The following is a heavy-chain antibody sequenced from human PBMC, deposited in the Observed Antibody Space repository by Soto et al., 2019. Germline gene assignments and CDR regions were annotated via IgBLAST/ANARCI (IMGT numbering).Heavy chain of an antibody. V-gene: IGHV1-69*12. Sequence: QVQLVQSGAEVKKPGSSVKVSCKASGGTFSSYAISWVRQAPGQGLEWMGGIIPIFGTANHAQKFQGRVTITADESTSTADMELSSLRSEDTAVYYCARGDRIVVVTAIDVGYYYGMDVWGQGTTVTVSS. CDR3: ARGDRIVVVTAIDVGYYYGMDV. J-gene: IGHJ6*02. CDR2: IIPIFGTA. CDR1: GGTFSSYA. D-gene: IGHD2-21*02.